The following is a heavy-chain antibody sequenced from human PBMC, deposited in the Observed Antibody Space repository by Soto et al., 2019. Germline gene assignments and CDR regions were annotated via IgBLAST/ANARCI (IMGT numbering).Heavy chain of an antibody. D-gene: IGHD2-2*02. CDR1: GGTFSSYA. CDR2: IIPIFGTA. J-gene: IGHJ6*02. Sequence: ASVKVSCKASGGTFSSYAISWVRQAPGQGLEWMGGIIPIFGTANYAQKFQGRVTITADESTSTAYMELSSLRSEDTAVYYCARVKGAAIQRGYYYYGMDVCGQGPTVTVSS. CDR3: ARVKGAAIQRGYYYYGMDV. V-gene: IGHV1-69*13.